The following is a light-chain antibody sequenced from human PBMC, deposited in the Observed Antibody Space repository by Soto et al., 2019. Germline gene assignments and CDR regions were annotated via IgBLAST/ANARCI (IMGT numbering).Light chain of an antibody. CDR1: QSFSSW. Sequence: EIQMTQSPSSLFASVGDGVTIXCRASQSFSSWLVWSQQTPGKAPKPLIYDASSLEGAGPSRFSCSGSGTEFTLTISSRQPEDFATYYGQQYNSYPITFGQGTRLEIK. CDR3: QQYNSYPIT. J-gene: IGKJ5*01. CDR2: DAS. V-gene: IGKV1-5*01.